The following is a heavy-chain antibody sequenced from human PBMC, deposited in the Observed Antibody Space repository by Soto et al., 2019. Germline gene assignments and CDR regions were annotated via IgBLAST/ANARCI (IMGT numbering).Heavy chain of an antibody. V-gene: IGHV4-34*01. J-gene: IGHJ4*02. CDR2: INHSGST. CDR1: GGSFSGYY. D-gene: IGHD6-13*01. Sequence: SETLSLTCAVYGGSFSGYYWSWIRQPPGKGLEWIGEINHSGSTNYNPSLKSRVTISVDTSKNQFSLKLSSVTAADTAVYYCARGILAELAAAGTYFDYWGQGTLVTVSS. CDR3: ARGILAELAAAGTYFDY.